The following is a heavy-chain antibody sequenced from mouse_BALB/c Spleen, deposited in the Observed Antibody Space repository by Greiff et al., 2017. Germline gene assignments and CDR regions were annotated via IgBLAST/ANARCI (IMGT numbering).Heavy chain of an antibody. CDR2: IWGDGST. J-gene: IGHJ2*01. V-gene: IGHV2-6-7*01. Sequence: VQGVESGPGLVAPSQSLSITCTVSGFSLTGYGVNWVRQPPGKGLEWLGMIWGDGSTDYNSALKSRLSISKDNSKSQVFLKMNSLQTDDTARYYCAREYGYGYFDYWGQGTTLTVSS. D-gene: IGHD1-2*01. CDR3: AREYGYGYFDY. CDR1: GFSLTGYG.